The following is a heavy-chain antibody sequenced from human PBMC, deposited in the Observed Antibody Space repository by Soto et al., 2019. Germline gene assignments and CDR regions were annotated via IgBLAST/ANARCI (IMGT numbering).Heavy chain of an antibody. V-gene: IGHV5-51*01. CDR3: ARRGSDFWSGLDV. D-gene: IGHD3-3*01. J-gene: IGHJ6*02. CDR1: GYSFTTYW. CDR2: INPRDSDT. Sequence: GESLKISCKGSGYSFTTYWIGWVRQMPGKGLEWMGIINPRDSDTRYSPSFQGQVTISADKSINTAYLQWSSLKASDTAMYYCARRGSDFWSGLDVWGQGTTVTVSS.